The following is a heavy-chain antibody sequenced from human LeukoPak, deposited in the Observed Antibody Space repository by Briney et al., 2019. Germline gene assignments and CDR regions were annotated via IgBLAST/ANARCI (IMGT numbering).Heavy chain of an antibody. CDR1: GGSISSHY. V-gene: IGHV4-59*11. J-gene: IGHJ4*02. D-gene: IGHD3-22*01. CDR3: ARVGDYYDSSGYYYSHNY. Sequence: PSETLSLTCTVPGGSISSHYWSWIRQPPGKGLCWIGYIYYSGTTNYNPSPKSRVTISVATSKNQFSLKLSSVTAADTAVYYCARVGDYYDSSGYYYSHNYWGQGTLVTVSS. CDR2: IYYSGTT.